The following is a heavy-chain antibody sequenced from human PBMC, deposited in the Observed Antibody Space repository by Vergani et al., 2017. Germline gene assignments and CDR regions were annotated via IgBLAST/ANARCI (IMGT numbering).Heavy chain of an antibody. CDR3: ARGTGGFGEDWFDP. Sequence: EVQLVQSGAEVKKPGESLKISCKGSGYSFTSYWIGWVRQMPGKGLEWMGIIYPGDSDTRYSPSFQGQVTISADKSISTAYMELSRLRSDDTAVYYCARGTGGFGEDWFDPWGQGTLVTVSS. CDR1: GYSFTSYW. CDR2: IYPGDSDT. V-gene: IGHV5-51*03. J-gene: IGHJ5*02. D-gene: IGHD3-10*01.